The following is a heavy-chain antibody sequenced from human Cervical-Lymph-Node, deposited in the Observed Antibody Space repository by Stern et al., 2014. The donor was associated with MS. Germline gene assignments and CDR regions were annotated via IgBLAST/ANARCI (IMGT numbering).Heavy chain of an antibody. CDR3: ARDTSSPERSDW. CDR1: GFTVSRDY. J-gene: IGHJ4*02. D-gene: IGHD1-1*01. CDR2: ITNVGST. V-gene: IGHV3-53*01. Sequence: EVVLAESGGGVIQPGGSLRLSCTASGFTVSRDYMTWVRQAPGKGLEWVSYITNVGSTFYTDSVKGRFTISRDDSKNTVYLHMTSLRAEDTAMYYCARDTSSPERSDWWGQGTLVTVSS.